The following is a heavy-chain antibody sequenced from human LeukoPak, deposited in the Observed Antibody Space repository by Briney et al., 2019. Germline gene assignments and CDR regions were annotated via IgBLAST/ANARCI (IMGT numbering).Heavy chain of an antibody. J-gene: IGHJ4*02. D-gene: IGHD6-13*01. Sequence: GGSLRLSCAASGFTFSSYGMHWVRQAPGKGLEWVAVISYDGSNKYYADSVKGRFTISRDNSKNTLYLQMNSLRAEDTAVYYCAKDRDEGIAAAAVFDYWAREPWSPSPQ. CDR1: GFTFSSYG. CDR3: AKDRDEGIAAAAVFDY. CDR2: ISYDGSNK. V-gene: IGHV3-30*18.